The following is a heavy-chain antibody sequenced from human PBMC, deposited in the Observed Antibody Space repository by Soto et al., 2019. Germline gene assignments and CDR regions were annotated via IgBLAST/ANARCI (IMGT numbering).Heavy chain of an antibody. D-gene: IGHD3-10*01. J-gene: IGHJ5*02. V-gene: IGHV4-30-2*01. Sequence: SETLSHTCAGSSGSVSIGGYSWSWIRQPPGTRLEWIGYIYHSGHIYYRPSLKSRVTISVDRSKNQFSLKLSSVTAADSAVYYCARITSPCGQGTVVTVSS. CDR1: SGSVSIGGYS. CDR2: IYHSGHI. CDR3: ARITSP.